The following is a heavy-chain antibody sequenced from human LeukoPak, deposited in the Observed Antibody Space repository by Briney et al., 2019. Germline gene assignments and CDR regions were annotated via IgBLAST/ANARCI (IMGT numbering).Heavy chain of an antibody. D-gene: IGHD3-10*01. CDR2: IRSKANSYAT. Sequence: GGSLRLSCAASGFTFSGSAMHWVRQASGKGLEWVGRIRSKANSYATAYAASVKGRFTISRDDSKNTAYRQMNSLKTEDTAVYYCTTRVPAAFDIWGQGTMVTVSS. V-gene: IGHV3-73*01. CDR3: TTRVPAAFDI. CDR1: GFTFSGSA. J-gene: IGHJ3*02.